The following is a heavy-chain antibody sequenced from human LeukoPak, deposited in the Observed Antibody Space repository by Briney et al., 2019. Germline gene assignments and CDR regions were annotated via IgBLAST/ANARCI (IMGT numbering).Heavy chain of an antibody. CDR1: GFTFSRYG. Sequence: PGGTLRLSCAASGFTFSRYGMHWVRQAPGKGLEWVAFIRYDGSNKYYADSVKGRFTISRDNSKNTLYLQMNSLRAEDTAVYYCAKDRRPRYCSSTSCYFYWGQGTLVTVSS. CDR2: IRYDGSNK. D-gene: IGHD2-2*01. V-gene: IGHV3-30*02. J-gene: IGHJ4*02. CDR3: AKDRRPRYCSSTSCYFY.